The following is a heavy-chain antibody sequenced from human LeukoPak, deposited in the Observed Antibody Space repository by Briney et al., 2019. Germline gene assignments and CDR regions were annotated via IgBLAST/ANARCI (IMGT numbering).Heavy chain of an antibody. V-gene: IGHV1-2*02. CDR3: ARYPNIVVVTAAIEETYGMDV. D-gene: IGHD2-2*02. CDR2: INPNSGGT. J-gene: IGHJ6*02. CDR1: GYTFTGYY. Sequence: GASVKVSCKASGYTFTGYYMHWVRQAPGQGLEWMGWINPNSGGTNYAQKFQGRVTMTRDTSISTAYMELSRLRSDDTAVYYCARYPNIVVVTAAIEETYGMDVWGQGTTVTVSS.